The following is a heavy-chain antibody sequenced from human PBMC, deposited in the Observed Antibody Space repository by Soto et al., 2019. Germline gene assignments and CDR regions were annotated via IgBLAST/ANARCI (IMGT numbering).Heavy chain of an antibody. J-gene: IGHJ4*02. CDR1: GYAFTTYG. Sequence: QVHLVQSGAEVKKPGASVKVSCKGSGYAFTTYGITWVRQAPGQGLEGMAWISAQNGNTNYAQNLQGRVTVTRDTSTSTPYMELRSLRSDDTAVYYCERGRYGDYWGQGALVTVSS. CDR2: ISAQNGNT. D-gene: IGHD1-1*01. CDR3: ERGRYGDY. V-gene: IGHV1-18*01.